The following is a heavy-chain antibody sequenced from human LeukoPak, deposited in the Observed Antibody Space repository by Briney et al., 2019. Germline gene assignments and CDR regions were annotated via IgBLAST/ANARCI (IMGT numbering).Heavy chain of an antibody. CDR2: IYYSGAT. D-gene: IGHD2-15*01. Sequence: SETLSLTCTVSGGSISSYYWAWIRQPPGKGLEWIGTIYYSGATQYNPSLKSRVTILVDTSKNQFSLKMSSASAADTAFYYCARELRYSSADSCYSCDYWGRGSLVTVSS. V-gene: IGHV4-59*12. J-gene: IGHJ4*02. CDR3: ARELRYSSADSCYSCDY. CDR1: GGSISSYY.